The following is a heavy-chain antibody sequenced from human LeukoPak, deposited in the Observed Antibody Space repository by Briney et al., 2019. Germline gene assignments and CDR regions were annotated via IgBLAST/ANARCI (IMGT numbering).Heavy chain of an antibody. J-gene: IGHJ6*02. CDR3: ARARLLWFGESHYYYYGMDV. D-gene: IGHD3-10*01. CDR1: GGSISSYY. V-gene: IGHV4-59*01. Sequence: SETLSLTCTVSGGSISSYYWSWIRQPPGKGLEWIGYIYYSGSTNYNPSLKSRVTISVDTSKNQFSLKLSSATAADTAVYYCARARLLWFGESHYYYYGMDVWGQGTTVTVSS. CDR2: IYYSGST.